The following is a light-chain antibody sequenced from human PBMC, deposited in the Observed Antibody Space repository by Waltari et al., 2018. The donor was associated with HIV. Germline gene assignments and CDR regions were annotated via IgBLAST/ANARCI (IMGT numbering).Light chain of an antibody. CDR1: SSNIGSNY. Sequence: QSVLTQPPSASGTPGQRVAISCSGSSSNIGSNYVYWYQQLQGTAPKGLIYRSNQRPHGFPSRFSGSKSGTSASLSISALRSEDEADYYCATWDYSLSGPVFGGGTKLTVL. CDR2: RSN. CDR3: ATWDYSLSGPV. V-gene: IGLV1-47*01. J-gene: IGLJ3*02.